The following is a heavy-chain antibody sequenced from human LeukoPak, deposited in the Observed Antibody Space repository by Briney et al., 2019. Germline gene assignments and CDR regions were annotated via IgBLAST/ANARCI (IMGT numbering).Heavy chain of an antibody. V-gene: IGHV1-69*06. Sequence: GASVKVSCKASGGSFSSFAISWMRQAPGQGLEWMGGIIPIFNTTNYAHKFQGRVTITADRSTCTAYMELGSLKSEDTAVYYCARGDRDGYNLYYFDYWGQGTLVTVSS. J-gene: IGHJ4*02. CDR1: GGSFSSFA. CDR3: ARGDRDGYNLYYFDY. CDR2: IIPIFNTT. D-gene: IGHD5-24*01.